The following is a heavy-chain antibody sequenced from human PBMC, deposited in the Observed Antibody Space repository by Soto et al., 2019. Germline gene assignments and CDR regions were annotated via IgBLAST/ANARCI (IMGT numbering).Heavy chain of an antibody. CDR3: VRDLDGSGSYYTDY. CDR1: GYTFSIYG. V-gene: IGHV1-18*01. CDR2: TRPNNGNT. Sequence: GASVKFSCKASGYTFSIYGINWVRQAPGQGLEWMGWTRPNNGNTKYAQNLQGRVTMTTDTSTSTAYMELRSLRPDDTAVYYCVRDLDGSGSYYTDYWGQGTLVTVSS. J-gene: IGHJ4*02. D-gene: IGHD3-10*01.